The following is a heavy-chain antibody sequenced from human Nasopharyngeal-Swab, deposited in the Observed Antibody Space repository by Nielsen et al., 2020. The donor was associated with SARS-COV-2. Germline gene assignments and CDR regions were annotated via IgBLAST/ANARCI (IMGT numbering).Heavy chain of an antibody. J-gene: IGHJ4*02. CDR2: ISYDGSNK. CDR1: GVTFSSYG. CDR3: AKDHDTIFSFGDY. Sequence: GGSLRLSCAASGVTFSSYGMHWVRQAPGKGLEWVAVISYDGSNKYYADSVKGRFTISRDNSKNTLYLQMNSLRAEDTAVYYCAKDHDTIFSFGDYWGQGTLVTVSS. V-gene: IGHV3-30*18. D-gene: IGHD3-9*01.